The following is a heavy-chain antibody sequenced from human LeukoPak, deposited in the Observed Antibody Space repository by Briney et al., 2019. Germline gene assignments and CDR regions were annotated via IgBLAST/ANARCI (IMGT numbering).Heavy chain of an antibody. CDR2: IYYSGST. J-gene: IGHJ4*02. Sequence: LETLSLTCTVSGGSISSYYWSWIRQPPGKGLEWIGYIYYSGSTNYNPSLKSRVTISVDTSKNQFSLKLSSVTAADTAVYYCARQLWSPYYFDYWGQGTLVTVSS. V-gene: IGHV4-59*08. D-gene: IGHD5-18*01. CDR1: GGSISSYY. CDR3: ARQLWSPYYFDY.